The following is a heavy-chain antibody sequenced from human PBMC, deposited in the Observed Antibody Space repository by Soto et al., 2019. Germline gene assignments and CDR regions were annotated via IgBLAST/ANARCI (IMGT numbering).Heavy chain of an antibody. D-gene: IGHD3-3*01. V-gene: IGHV3-48*02. CDR3: ARENDDFWSGYYKGEIDY. J-gene: IGHJ4*02. CDR1: GFTFSSYS. Sequence: EVQLVESGGGLVQPGGSLRLSCAASGFTFSSYSRNWVRQAPGKGLEWVSYISSSSSTIYYADSAKGRFTISRDNAKNSLYLQMNSLRDEDTAVYYCARENDDFWSGYYKGEIDYWGQGTLVTVSS. CDR2: ISSSSSTI.